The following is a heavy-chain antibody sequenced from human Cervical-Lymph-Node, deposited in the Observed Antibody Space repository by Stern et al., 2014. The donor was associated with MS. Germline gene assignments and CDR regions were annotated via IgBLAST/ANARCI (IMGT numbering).Heavy chain of an antibody. CDR2: ISSDGTEE. D-gene: IGHD5-24*01. CDR1: GFTFSSYG. CDR3: AKRRDGFNYLAS. J-gene: IGHJ5*01. Sequence: VQLVESGGGVVQPGRSLRLSCSASGFTFSSYGMHWVRQIPGKGLGWVALISSDGTEEFYADSVKGRFTISRDNSKKTLYLQMNGLRAEDTAVYSCAKRRDGFNYLASWGQGTLVTVSS. V-gene: IGHV3-30*18.